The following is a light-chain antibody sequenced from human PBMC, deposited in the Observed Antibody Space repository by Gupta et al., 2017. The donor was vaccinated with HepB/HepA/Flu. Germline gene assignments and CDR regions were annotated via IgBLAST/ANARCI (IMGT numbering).Light chain of an antibody. Sequence: QSVLTQPPSASGTPGQRVTISCSGSRSNSGSNYVYWYQQLPGTAPKLLIYRSSQRTAGVPDRFSGSRAGTAASLAISGLRAEEEADYYCAAWDDSRSVVFGGGTKLTVL. V-gene: IGLV1-47*01. J-gene: IGLJ2*01. CDR3: AAWDDSRSVV. CDR2: RSS. CDR1: RSNSGSNY.